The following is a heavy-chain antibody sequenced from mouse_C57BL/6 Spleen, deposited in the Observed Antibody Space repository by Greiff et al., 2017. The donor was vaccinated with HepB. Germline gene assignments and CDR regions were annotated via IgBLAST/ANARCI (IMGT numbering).Heavy chain of an antibody. D-gene: IGHD2-1*01. J-gene: IGHJ2*01. CDR3: ARFCGNYLYYFDY. CDR2: INPNNGGT. V-gene: IGHV1-26*01. Sequence: VQLKQSGPELVKPGASVKISCKASGYTFTDYYMNWVKQSHGKSLEWIGDINPNNGGTSYNQKFKGKATLTVDKSSSTAYMELRSLTSEDSAVYYCARFCGNYLYYFDYWGQGTTLTVSS. CDR1: GYTFTDYY.